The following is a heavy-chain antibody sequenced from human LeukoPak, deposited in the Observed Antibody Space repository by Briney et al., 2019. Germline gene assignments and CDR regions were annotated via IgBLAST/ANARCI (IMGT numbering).Heavy chain of an antibody. CDR1: GFTFRNAW. CDR2: ITDGGAT. V-gene: IGHV3-15*01. D-gene: IGHD5/OR15-5a*01. Sequence: GGSLRLSCVASGFTFRNAWMSWVRQAPEKGLEWVGHITDGGATHYAAPVKGRFTVSTDDSKTTLYLQMNSLKTEDTALYYCTTDIPNEVYPFDYWGQGSLVTVSS. CDR3: TTDIPNEVYPFDY. J-gene: IGHJ4*02.